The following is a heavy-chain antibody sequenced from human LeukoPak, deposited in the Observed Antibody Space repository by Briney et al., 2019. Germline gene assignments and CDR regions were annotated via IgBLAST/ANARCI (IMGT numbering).Heavy chain of an antibody. V-gene: IGHV3-7*01. Sequence: PGGSLRLSCAASGFTFSSYWMSWVRQAPGKGLEWVANIKQDGSEKYYVDSVKGRFTISRDNAKNSLYLQMNSLRAEDTAVYYCAKSGDIVVVPALNWFDPWGQGTLVTVSS. D-gene: IGHD2-2*01. CDR1: GFTFSSYW. CDR3: AKSGDIVVVPALNWFDP. J-gene: IGHJ5*02. CDR2: IKQDGSEK.